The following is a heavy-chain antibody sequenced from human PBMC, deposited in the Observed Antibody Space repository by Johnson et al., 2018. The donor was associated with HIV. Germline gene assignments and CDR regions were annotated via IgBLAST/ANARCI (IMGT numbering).Heavy chain of an antibody. V-gene: IGHV3-43D*03. D-gene: IGHD3-3*01. Sequence: VQLVESGGGLVQPGGSLRLSCAASGFTFDDYAMHWVRQAPGKGLEWVSLISWDGGSTYYADSVKGRFTISRDNSKNSLYLQMNSLRAEDTALYYCAKVYRLRCLEWSAYDAFDIWGQGTMVTVSS. CDR3: AKVYRLRCLEWSAYDAFDI. CDR2: ISWDGGST. CDR1: GFTFDDYA. J-gene: IGHJ3*02.